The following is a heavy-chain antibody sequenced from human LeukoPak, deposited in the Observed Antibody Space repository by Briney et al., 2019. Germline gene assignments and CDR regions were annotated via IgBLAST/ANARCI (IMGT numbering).Heavy chain of an antibody. V-gene: IGHV4-59*01. Sequence: PSETLSLTCTVSGGSINSYYWSWIRQPPGKGLEWIGYIYYSGSTNYNPSLKSRVTISVDTSKNQFSLKLSSVTAADTAVYYCARLYLDYDFWSGYYRFDYWGQGTLVTVSS. CDR2: IYYSGST. CDR3: ARLYLDYDFWSGYYRFDY. D-gene: IGHD3-3*01. CDR1: GGSINSYY. J-gene: IGHJ4*02.